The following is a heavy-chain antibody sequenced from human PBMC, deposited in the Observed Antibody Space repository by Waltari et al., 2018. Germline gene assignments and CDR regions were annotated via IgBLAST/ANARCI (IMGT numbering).Heavy chain of an antibody. V-gene: IGHV3-74*03. D-gene: IGHD4-4*01. CDR3: ARAYSGKKNPKES. CDR2: IKTDGSDT. CDR1: GFTFSSHW. J-gene: IGHJ5*02. Sequence: EVQLVESGGGLVQPGGSLRLSCAASGFTFSSHWMHWVHQAPGKGLVWVQRIKTDGSDTAYADSVRGRFTISRDNAKNTLFLQMNSLRVEDTAVYYCARAYSGKKNPKESWGQGTLVTVSS.